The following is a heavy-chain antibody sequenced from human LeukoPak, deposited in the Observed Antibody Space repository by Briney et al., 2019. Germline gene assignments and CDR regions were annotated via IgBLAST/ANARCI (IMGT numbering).Heavy chain of an antibody. CDR2: INPDSGVT. D-gene: IGHD6-13*01. J-gene: IGHJ4*02. CDR3: ARDQGGYYSSSWVFDY. V-gene: IGHV1-2*02. Sequence: ASVKVSCKASGYTFTGYYIHWVRQAPGQGLEWMGWINPDSGVTNFAQNFQGRVTMTRDTSISTAYMELSRLRSDDTAVYYCARDQGGYYSSSWVFDYWGQGTLVTVSS. CDR1: GYTFTGYY.